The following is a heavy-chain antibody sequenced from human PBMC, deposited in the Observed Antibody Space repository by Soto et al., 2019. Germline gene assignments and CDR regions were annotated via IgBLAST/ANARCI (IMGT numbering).Heavy chain of an antibody. D-gene: IGHD6-13*01. CDR3: AKDKKKYSSSWGDAFDI. CDR1: GFTFSSYA. Sequence: EVQLLESGGGLVQPGGSLRLSCAASGFTFSSYAMSWVRQAPGKGLEWVSAISGSGGSTYYADSVKGRFTISRDNSKNTLYLQMNSLRAEDTAVYYCAKDKKKYSSSWGDAFDICGHGTMVTVSS. CDR2: ISGSGGST. J-gene: IGHJ3*02. V-gene: IGHV3-23*01.